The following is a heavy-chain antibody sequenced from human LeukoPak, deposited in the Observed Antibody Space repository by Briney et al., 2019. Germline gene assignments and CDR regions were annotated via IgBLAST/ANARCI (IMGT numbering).Heavy chain of an antibody. CDR3: AREGGVRGVIISSWFDP. CDR1: GYTFTSYA. J-gene: IGHJ5*02. Sequence: ASVKVSCKASGYTFTSYAMNWVRQAPGQGLEWMGWINTNTGNPTYAQGFTGRFVFSLDTSVSTAYLEISSLRAEDTAVYYCAREGGVRGVIISSWFDPWGQGTLVTVSS. V-gene: IGHV7-4-1*02. D-gene: IGHD3-10*01. CDR2: INTNTGNP.